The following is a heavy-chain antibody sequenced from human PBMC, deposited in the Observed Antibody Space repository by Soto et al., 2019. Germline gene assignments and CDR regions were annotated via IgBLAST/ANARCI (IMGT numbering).Heavy chain of an antibody. V-gene: IGHV3-21*01. CDR1: GFSFSSYS. J-gene: IGHJ4*02. CDR2: ISNTTNYI. CDR3: ARESHDLTSKFDD. Sequence: PGGSLRLSCAASGFSFSSYSMNWVRQAPGKGIEWVSSISNTTNYIYYTDSMKGRFTVSRDNAKNSVYLDMNSLSADDTAVYYSARESHDLTSKFDDWGQRTRVSVTS.